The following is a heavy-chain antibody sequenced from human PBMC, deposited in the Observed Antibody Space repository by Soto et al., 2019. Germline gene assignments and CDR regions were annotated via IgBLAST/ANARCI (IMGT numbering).Heavy chain of an antibody. V-gene: IGHV3-21*01. Sequence: GGSLRLSCAASGFTFSSYSMNWVRQAPGKGLEWVSSISSSSSYIYYADSVKGRFTISRDNAKNSLYLQMNSLRAEDKAVYYCARWTAYGRIAAPLRYYYGMDVWGQGTTVTVSS. CDR1: GFTFSSYS. CDR2: ISSSSSYI. J-gene: IGHJ6*02. CDR3: ARWTAYGRIAAPLRYYYGMDV. D-gene: IGHD6-6*01.